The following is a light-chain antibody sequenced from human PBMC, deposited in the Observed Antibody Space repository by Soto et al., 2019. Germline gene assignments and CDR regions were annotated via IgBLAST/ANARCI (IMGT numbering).Light chain of an antibody. CDR2: EVT. CDR3: NSYTTLSNRV. J-gene: IGLJ1*01. CDR1: SSDIGAYNY. Sequence: QSALTQPASVSGSPGQSITISCTGTSSDIGAYNYVSWYQQHPGKAPKLLIYEVTNRPSGVSDRFSGSKSGNTASLTISGLHAEDDANYYCNSYTTLSNRVFGTGTKVTVL. V-gene: IGLV2-14*01.